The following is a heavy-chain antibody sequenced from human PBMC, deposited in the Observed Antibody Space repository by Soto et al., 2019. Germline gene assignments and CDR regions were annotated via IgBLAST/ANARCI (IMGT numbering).Heavy chain of an antibody. CDR2: IDYSGST. D-gene: IGHD2-15*01. V-gene: IGHV4-39*01. CDR3: AKVVILVTRHIDFDN. J-gene: IGHJ4*02. Sequence: QLQMQESGPGLVRPSETLSLTCTVSGGSINNVDYYWVWNRQPPGKALEWIANIDYSGSTFYNPSLNVRHTISMDTDKNQTSLNLTSVTAADTAIYYCAKVVILVTRHIDFDNGGQGTLVTVSS. CDR1: GGSINNVDYY.